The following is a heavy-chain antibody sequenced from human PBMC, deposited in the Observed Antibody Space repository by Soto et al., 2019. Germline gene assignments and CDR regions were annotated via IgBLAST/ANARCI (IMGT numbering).Heavy chain of an antibody. CDR3: AKVDLLGICTGGSCYSLDY. Sequence: EVQVLESGGGLVQPGGSLRLSCVASGFTFSTYAMSWVRQAPGKGLEWVSGISGSGGSSYYADSVKGRFTISRDNSKNTLYLQINSLRAEDTAVYYWAKVDLLGICTGGSCYSLDYWGQGTLVTVSS. V-gene: IGHV3-23*01. J-gene: IGHJ4*02. CDR2: ISGSGGSS. CDR1: GFTFSTYA. D-gene: IGHD2-15*01.